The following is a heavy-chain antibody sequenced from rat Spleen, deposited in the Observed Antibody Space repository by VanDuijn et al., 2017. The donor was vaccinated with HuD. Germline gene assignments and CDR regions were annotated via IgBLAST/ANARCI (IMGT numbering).Heavy chain of an antibody. D-gene: IGHD1-10*01. Sequence: QVQLKESGPGLVQPSQTLSLTCTVSGFSLTSYHVHWVRQPPGKGLEWMGVIWGDGSTAYNSALKSRLSISRDTSKSQVFLKMNSLQTDDTGTYYCTRAPNNAFDYWGQGVMVTVSS. CDR2: IWGDGST. CDR3: TRAPNNAFDY. J-gene: IGHJ2*01. CDR1: GFSLTSYH. V-gene: IGHV2-32*01.